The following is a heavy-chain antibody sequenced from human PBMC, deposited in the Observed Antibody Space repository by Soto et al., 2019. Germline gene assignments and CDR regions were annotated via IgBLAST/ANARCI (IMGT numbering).Heavy chain of an antibody. D-gene: IGHD1-26*01. CDR3: AREAQDYYFDH. CDR1: PGSISSSY. V-gene: IGHV4-59*01. Sequence: QVQLQESGPGLVKPSETLTLTCTVSPGSISSSYWSWIRQPPGRGLEWIGHVAYSGTTKYNPSLKSRGSISVSTSKRQFSLRLTSVTAADTAIYYCAREAQDYYFDHWGQGILVTVSS. J-gene: IGHJ5*02. CDR2: VAYSGTT.